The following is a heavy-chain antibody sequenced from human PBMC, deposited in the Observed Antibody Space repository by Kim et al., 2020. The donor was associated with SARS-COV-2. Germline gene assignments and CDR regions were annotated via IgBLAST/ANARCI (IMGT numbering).Heavy chain of an antibody. Sequence: QKFQGRVTITAEESTSTAYMELSSLRSEDTAVYYCAREKDGYPDDDAFDIWGQGTMVTVSS. V-gene: IGHV1-69*01. D-gene: IGHD5-12*01. J-gene: IGHJ3*02. CDR3: AREKDGYPDDDAFDI.